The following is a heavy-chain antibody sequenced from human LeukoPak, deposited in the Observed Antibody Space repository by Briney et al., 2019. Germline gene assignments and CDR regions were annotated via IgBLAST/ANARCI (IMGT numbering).Heavy chain of an antibody. J-gene: IGHJ6*03. V-gene: IGHV4-34*01. CDR1: GGSFSGYY. Sequence: KSSETLSLTCAVYGGSFSGYYWSWIRQPPGKGLEWIGEINHSGSTNYNPSLKSRVTISVDTSKNQFSLKLSSVTAADTAVYYCAREGSSWLNYYYYYYMDVWGKGTTVTVSS. CDR2: INHSGST. CDR3: AREGSSWLNYYYYYYMDV. D-gene: IGHD6-13*01.